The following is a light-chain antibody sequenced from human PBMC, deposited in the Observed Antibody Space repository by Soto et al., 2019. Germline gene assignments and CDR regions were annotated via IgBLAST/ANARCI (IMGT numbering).Light chain of an antibody. CDR1: QSVSSSY. Sequence: EIVLTQSPGTLSLSPGERATLSCRASQSVSSSYLAWYQQKPGQAPRLLIYGASSRATGIPDRFSGSGYGTDFALTISRLEREDFALYYCQQYGSSPPWTFGQGTKVEIK. CDR2: GAS. V-gene: IGKV3-20*01. CDR3: QQYGSSPPWT. J-gene: IGKJ1*01.